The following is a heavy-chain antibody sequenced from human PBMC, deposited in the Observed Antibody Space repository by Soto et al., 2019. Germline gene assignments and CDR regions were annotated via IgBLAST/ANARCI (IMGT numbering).Heavy chain of an antibody. Sequence: SETLSLTCTVSGDSITSNSYFWAWIRQPPGKGLEWIGCIYYSGTTNYNPSLKSRVTISVDTSKNQFSLKLSSVTAADTAVYYCARGGGWTFDYWGQGTLVTVSS. J-gene: IGHJ4*02. D-gene: IGHD2-15*01. CDR3: ARGGGWTFDY. CDR2: IYYSGTT. CDR1: GDSITSNSYF. V-gene: IGHV4-39*07.